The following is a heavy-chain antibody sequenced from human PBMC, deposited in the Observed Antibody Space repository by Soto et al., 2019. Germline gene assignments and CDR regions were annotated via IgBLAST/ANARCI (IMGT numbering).Heavy chain of an antibody. CDR1: GGSISSGVYS. J-gene: IGHJ4*02. CDR3: ARTQVRGGDCYFFDY. CDR2: IYHSGST. D-gene: IGHD2-21*02. V-gene: IGHV4-30-2*01. Sequence: QLQLQESGSGLVKPSQTLSLTCAVSGGSISSGVYSWRWIRQPPGKGLEWIGYIYHSGSTYYNPSLKSRVTLSVARSKNQFSLKLSSVTAADTAVYYCARTQVRGGDCYFFDYLGQGTLVTVSS.